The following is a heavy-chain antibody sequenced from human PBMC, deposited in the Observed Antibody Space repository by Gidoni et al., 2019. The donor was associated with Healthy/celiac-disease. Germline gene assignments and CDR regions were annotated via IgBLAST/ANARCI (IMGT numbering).Heavy chain of an antibody. CDR3: ARHRRVTYGDQDSPFDY. CDR2: IDPSDSYT. J-gene: IGHJ4*02. D-gene: IGHD4-17*01. CDR1: GYSFTSYW. V-gene: IGHV5-10-1*03. Sequence: EVQLVQSGAEVKKPGESLRISCKGSGYSFTSYWISWVRQMPGKGLEWMGRIDPSDSYTNYSPSFQGHVTISADKSISTAYLQWSSLKASDTAMYYCARHRRVTYGDQDSPFDYWGQGTLVTVSS.